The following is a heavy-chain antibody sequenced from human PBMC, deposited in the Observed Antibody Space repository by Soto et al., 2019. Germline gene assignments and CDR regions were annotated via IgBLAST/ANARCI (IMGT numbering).Heavy chain of an antibody. CDR2: ISAHNGNT. J-gene: IGHJ4*02. CDR1: GYTFTSYG. D-gene: IGHD1-1*01. V-gene: IGHV1-18*01. CDR3: ARGGYGDY. Sequence: QVHLVQSGAEVKKPGASVKVSCKASGYTFTSYGITWVRQAPGQGLEWMGWISAHNGNTDYAQKLQGRVIVTRDTSPSTACMELRSLRSNDTTVYYCARGGYGDYWGQGALVTVSS.